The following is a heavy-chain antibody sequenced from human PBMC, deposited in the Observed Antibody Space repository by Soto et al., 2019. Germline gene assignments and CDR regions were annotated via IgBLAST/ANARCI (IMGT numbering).Heavy chain of an antibody. D-gene: IGHD7-27*01. CDR3: AVYKEWGAGDGS. Sequence: QVQLQESGPGLVNPSETWSLTCAVTGVYVCSKRHHWTWIRQPPGKGLEWIGQSGNTNDNPSLKSRITISVDTSKNHFSLSLRSATAADTAVYYCAVYKEWGAGDGSWGQGTLVTVSS. CDR1: GVYVCSKRHH. CDR2: QSGNT. V-gene: IGHV4-61*01. J-gene: IGHJ5*02.